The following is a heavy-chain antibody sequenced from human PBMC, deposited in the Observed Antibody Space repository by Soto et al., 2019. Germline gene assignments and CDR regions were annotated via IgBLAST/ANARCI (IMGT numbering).Heavy chain of an antibody. D-gene: IGHD2-21*02. CDR2: IIPIFGTT. CDR1: GGTFSRHT. Sequence: QVQLVQSGAEVKKAGSSVKVSCKASGGTFSRHTISWVRQVPGQGLEWMGGIIPIFGTTNYAQKFQGRLTITADKSTSTAYMELSSLRSEDTAVFYCARATVTALTDWGQGTQVTVSS. V-gene: IGHV1-69*06. J-gene: IGHJ4*02. CDR3: ARATVTALTD.